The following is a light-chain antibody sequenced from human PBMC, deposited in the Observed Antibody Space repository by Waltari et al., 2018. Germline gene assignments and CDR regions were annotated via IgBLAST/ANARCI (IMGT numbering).Light chain of an antibody. V-gene: IGKV1-39*01. J-gene: IGKJ5*01. CDR3: QESYSPQIT. CDR1: QSISSD. Sequence: DIQMTQSPSSLSASVGDRVTITCRARQSISSDLNWYQQKSGKAPKLLIYGASSLRSGVPSRFSGSGSGTAFTLTISNVQPEDFATYYCQESYSPQITFGQGTRLEI. CDR2: GAS.